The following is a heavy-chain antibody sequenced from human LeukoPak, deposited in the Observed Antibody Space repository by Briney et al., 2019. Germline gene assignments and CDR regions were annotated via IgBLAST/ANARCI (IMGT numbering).Heavy chain of an antibody. V-gene: IGHV3-74*01. CDR3: ARDLYVDIVAPSGMDV. J-gene: IGHJ6*02. D-gene: IGHD5-12*01. CDR2: INDDGSSA. CDR1: GFTFSSYW. Sequence: PGGSLRLSCAASGFTFSSYWMHWVRQAPGKGLVWVSRINDDGSSASYADSVKGRFTISRDNAKNTLYLQMNSLRAEDTAVYYCARDLYVDIVAPSGMDVWGQGTTVTVSS.